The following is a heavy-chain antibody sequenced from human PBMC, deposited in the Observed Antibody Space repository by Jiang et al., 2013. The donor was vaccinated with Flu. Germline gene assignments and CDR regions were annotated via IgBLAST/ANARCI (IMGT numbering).Heavy chain of an antibody. CDR3: ARELEGTAAGMGVFDI. J-gene: IGHJ3*02. V-gene: IGHV4-59*11. CDR2: MSSSGST. Sequence: GPGLVKPSETLSLTCTVSGASISSHFWSWIRQPPGKGLEWIAYMSSSGSTNSNPSLKSRVTISRDTSNNQLSLSLSSVTAADTAVYYCARELEGTAAGMGVFDIWGQGDSGHRLF. D-gene: IGHD6-13*01. CDR1: GASISSHF.